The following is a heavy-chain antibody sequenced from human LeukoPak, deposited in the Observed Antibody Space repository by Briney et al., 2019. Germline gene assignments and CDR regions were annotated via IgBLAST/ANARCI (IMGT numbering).Heavy chain of an antibody. CDR2: ISTGGGST. CDR3: AKGKSDSCYSPIDY. CDR1: GFTFSSYS. J-gene: IGHJ4*02. Sequence: PGGSLRLSCAASGFTFSSYSMNWVRQAPGKGLEWVSVISTGGGSTYYADSVKGRFTISGDNSKNTLYLHMNSLRAEDTAVYYCAKGKSDSCYSPIDYWGQGTLVTVSS. V-gene: IGHV3-23*01. D-gene: IGHD2-15*01.